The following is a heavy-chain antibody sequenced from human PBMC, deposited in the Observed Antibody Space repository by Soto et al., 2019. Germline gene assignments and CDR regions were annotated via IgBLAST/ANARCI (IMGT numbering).Heavy chain of an antibody. D-gene: IGHD3-16*02. Sequence: SETLSLTCTVSGGSISSYYWSWIRQPPGKGLEWIGYTYYSGSTNYNPSLKSRVTISVDTSKNQFSLKLSSVTAADTAVYYCASRYYDYIWGSYRFDFDYWGQGTLVTVSS. V-gene: IGHV4-59*12. CDR3: ASRYYDYIWGSYRFDFDY. CDR1: GGSISSYY. CDR2: TYYSGST. J-gene: IGHJ4*02.